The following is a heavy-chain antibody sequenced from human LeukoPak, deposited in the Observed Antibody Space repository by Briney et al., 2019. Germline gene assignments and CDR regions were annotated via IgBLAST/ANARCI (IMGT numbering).Heavy chain of an antibody. Sequence: SETLSLACTVSGGSISSGSYYWSWIRQPAGKGLEWIGRIYTSGSTNYNPSLKSRVTISVDTSKNQFSLKLSSVTAADTAVYYCARREGSGYSQFLDYWGQGTLVTVSS. D-gene: IGHD3-22*01. CDR2: IYTSGST. CDR1: GGSISSGSYY. V-gene: IGHV4-61*02. CDR3: ARREGSGYSQFLDY. J-gene: IGHJ4*02.